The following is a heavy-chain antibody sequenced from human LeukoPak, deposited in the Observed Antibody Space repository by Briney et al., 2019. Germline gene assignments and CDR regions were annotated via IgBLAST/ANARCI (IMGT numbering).Heavy chain of an antibody. CDR3: VKDRLRYGDYWGRYGMDV. Sequence: SGGSLRLSCAASGFTFSSYAMSWVRQAPGKGLEWVSAISGSGGSTYYADSVKGRFTISRDNSKNTLYLQMNSLRGDDTGVYYCVKDRLRYGDYWGRYGMDVWGQGTTVTVSS. CDR2: ISGSGGST. V-gene: IGHV3-23*01. J-gene: IGHJ6*02. CDR1: GFTFSSYA. D-gene: IGHD4-17*01.